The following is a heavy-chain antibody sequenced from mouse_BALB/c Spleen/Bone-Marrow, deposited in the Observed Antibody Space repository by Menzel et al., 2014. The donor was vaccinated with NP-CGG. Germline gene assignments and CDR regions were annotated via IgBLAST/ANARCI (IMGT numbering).Heavy chain of an antibody. V-gene: IGHV5-12*02. D-gene: IGHD2-3*01. CDR1: GFTFSDYY. CDR2: ISNGGGST. Sequence: DVMLVESGGGLVQPGGSLKLSCATSGFTFSDYYMYWVRQTPEKRLEWVAYISNGGGSTYYPDTVKGRFTISRDNAKNTLYLQMSLLKSEDTAMYYCARPLYDGYYVAYWGQGTLVTVSA. J-gene: IGHJ3*01. CDR3: ARPLYDGYYVAY.